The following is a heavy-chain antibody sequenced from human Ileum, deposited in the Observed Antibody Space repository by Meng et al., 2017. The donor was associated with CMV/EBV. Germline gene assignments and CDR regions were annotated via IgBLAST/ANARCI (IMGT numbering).Heavy chain of an antibody. Sequence: ASALVFCKASAYTFTGYYIHWVRQAPGQGLECMGWINPDNGATRYTENSHGRVTTTRDTSISTAYLKLSSLTSDDTAMYYCARDRADTVGTGKNCFDPWGQGTLVTVSS. J-gene: IGHJ5*02. CDR3: ARDRADTVGTGKNCFDP. D-gene: IGHD5-12*01. CDR1: AYTFTGYY. V-gene: IGHV1-2*02. CDR2: INPDNGAT.